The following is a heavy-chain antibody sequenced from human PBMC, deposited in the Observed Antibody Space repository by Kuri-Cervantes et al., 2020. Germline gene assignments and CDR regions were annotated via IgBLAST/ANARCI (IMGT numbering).Heavy chain of an antibody. CDR1: GESFSDYY. CDR2: IYYSGST. Sequence: SETLSLTCAVYGESFSDYYWSWIRQPPGKGLEWIGYIYYSGSTNYNPSLKSRVTISVDTSKNQFSLKLSSVTAADTAVYYCARESVVVTVFDIWGQGTMVTVSS. J-gene: IGHJ3*02. D-gene: IGHD2-21*02. V-gene: IGHV4-59*01. CDR3: ARESVVVTVFDI.